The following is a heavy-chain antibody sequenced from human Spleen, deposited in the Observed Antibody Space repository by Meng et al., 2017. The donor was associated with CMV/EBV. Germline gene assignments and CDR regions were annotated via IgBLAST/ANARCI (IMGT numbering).Heavy chain of an antibody. CDR1: GFIFSDYA. CDR2: ISGRGGST. V-gene: IGHV3-23*01. CDR3: VRYRTKSAMILVIMDH. D-gene: IGHD3-22*01. J-gene: IGHJ4*02. Sequence: SGFIFSDYAMNWVRQAPGKGLEWVSGISGRGGSTYYADSVKGRFTISRDNSKDTLYLQMDSLRVDDTAVYYCVRYRTKSAMILVIMDHWGQGTLVTVSS.